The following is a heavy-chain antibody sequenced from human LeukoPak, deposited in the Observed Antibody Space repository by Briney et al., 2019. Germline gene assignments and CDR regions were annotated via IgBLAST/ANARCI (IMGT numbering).Heavy chain of an antibody. CDR3: ARDPPSIYCSGGSCYTYGMDV. CDR2: TYYRSKWYN. D-gene: IGHD2-15*01. Sequence: SQTLSLTCAISGDSFSSNSTAWNWIRQSPSRGLEWLGGTYYRSKWYNDYAVSVKSRITINPDTSKNQFSLQLNSVTPEDTAVYYCARDPPSIYCSGGSCYTYGMDVWGQGTTVTVSS. J-gene: IGHJ6*02. V-gene: IGHV6-1*01. CDR1: GDSFSSNSTA.